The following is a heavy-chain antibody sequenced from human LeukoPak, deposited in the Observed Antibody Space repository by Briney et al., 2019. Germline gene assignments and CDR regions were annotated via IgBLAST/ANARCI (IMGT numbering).Heavy chain of an antibody. CDR2: INSNGVKT. CDR1: GFTFSTCP. J-gene: IGHJ3*02. V-gene: IGHV3-64*02. D-gene: IGHD3-22*01. Sequence: GGSLRLSCVASGFTFSTCPMHWVRQTPGKGLEYVASINSNGVKTYYVDSVKGRVTISRDNSKDTVFLQMDSLRPEDMAVYYCAKDRPNYYETSGPLEGDALDSWGQGTMVIVSS. CDR3: AKDRPNYYETSGPLEGDALDS.